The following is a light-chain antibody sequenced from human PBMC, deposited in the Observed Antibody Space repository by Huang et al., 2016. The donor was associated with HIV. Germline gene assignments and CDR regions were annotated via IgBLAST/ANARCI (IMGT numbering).Light chain of an antibody. Sequence: DLQMTQSPSSLSASVGDRVTITCRASQSLNNYLNWYQHKPGKAPNLLIYSASPLQSGVPPRFSGGVSGTVFTLTISNLQPEDYATYYCQQTFSVPLTFGGGTKVEIK. J-gene: IGKJ4*01. V-gene: IGKV1-39*01. CDR1: QSLNNY. CDR3: QQTFSVPLT. CDR2: SAS.